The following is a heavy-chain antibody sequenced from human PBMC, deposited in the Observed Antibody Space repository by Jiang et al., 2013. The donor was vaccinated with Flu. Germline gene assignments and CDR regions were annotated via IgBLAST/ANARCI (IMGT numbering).Heavy chain of an antibody. J-gene: IGHJ4*02. V-gene: IGHV3-23*01. CDR3: AKDFTNFYDSSGYHYFDL. D-gene: IGHD3-22*01. Sequence: TGRDGNTFYADSVRGRFTISRDNSKSILNLQMNSLRAEDTAIYYCAKDFTNFYDSSGYHYFDLWGQGTLVSVSS. CDR2: TGRDGNT.